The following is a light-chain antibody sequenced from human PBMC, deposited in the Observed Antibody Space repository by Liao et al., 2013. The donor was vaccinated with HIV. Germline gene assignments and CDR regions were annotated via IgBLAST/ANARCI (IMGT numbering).Light chain of an antibody. J-gene: IGLJ2*01. CDR1: NIGSKT. CDR2: YDS. CDR3: QAWDTTTAV. V-gene: IGLV3-21*01. Sequence: SYVLTQPPSVSVAPGKTARITCGENNIGSKTVHWYQQRPGQAPVLVIYYDSLRPSGIPERFSGSNSGNTATLTISGTQAMDESDYYCQAWDTTTAVFGGGTKLTVL.